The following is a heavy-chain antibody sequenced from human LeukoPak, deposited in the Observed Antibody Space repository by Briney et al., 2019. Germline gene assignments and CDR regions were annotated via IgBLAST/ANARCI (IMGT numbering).Heavy chain of an antibody. V-gene: IGHV3-21*01. J-gene: IGHJ3*02. D-gene: IGHD4-17*01. Sequence: GGSLRLSCAASGFTSSSYSMNWVRQAPGKGLEWVSSISSSSSYIYYADSVKGRFTISRDNAKNSLYLQMNSLRAEDTAVYYCARDPRFGDAPDAFDIWGQGAMVTVSS. CDR3: ARDPRFGDAPDAFDI. CDR2: ISSSSSYI. CDR1: GFTSSSYS.